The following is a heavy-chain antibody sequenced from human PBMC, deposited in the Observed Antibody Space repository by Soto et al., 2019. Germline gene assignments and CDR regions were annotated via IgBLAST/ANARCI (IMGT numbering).Heavy chain of an antibody. J-gene: IGHJ6*02. CDR3: ARDEGRITIFGVVWGYYGMDV. Sequence: GWSLRLSCAASGFTFSSYAMHWVRQAPGKGLEWVAVISYDGSNKYYADSVKGRFTISRDNSKNTLYLQMNSLRAEDTAVYYCARDEGRITIFGVVWGYYGMDVWGQGTKVTVSS. D-gene: IGHD3-3*01. CDR2: ISYDGSNK. V-gene: IGHV3-30-3*01. CDR1: GFTFSSYA.